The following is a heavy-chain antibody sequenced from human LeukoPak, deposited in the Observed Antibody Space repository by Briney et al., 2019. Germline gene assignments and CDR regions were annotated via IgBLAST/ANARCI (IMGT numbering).Heavy chain of an antibody. D-gene: IGHD3-22*01. CDR3: ARHGNYYDTSQSDP. CDR2: IYYSGST. V-gene: IGHV4-30-4*08. J-gene: IGHJ5*02. CDR1: GGSISSGDYY. Sequence: PSQTLSLTCTVSGGSISSGDYYWSWIRQPPGKGLEWIGYIYYSGSTYYNPSLKSRVTTSVDTSKNQFSLKLSSVTAADAAVYYCARHGNYYDTSQSDPWGQGTLVTVSS.